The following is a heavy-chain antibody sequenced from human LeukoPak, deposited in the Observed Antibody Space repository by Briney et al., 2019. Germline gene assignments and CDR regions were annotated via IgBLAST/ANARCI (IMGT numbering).Heavy chain of an antibody. V-gene: IGHV3-30*04. CDR1: GFMFRSYA. J-gene: IGHJ3*02. CDR2: ISYDGSNE. CDR3: AKDGVDYGASFGAFDI. D-gene: IGHD3-16*01. Sequence: GGSLRLSCAASGFMFRSYAMIWVRQAPGKGLEWVAIISYDGSNEYYADSVKGRFTISRDNSKNTLYLQMNSLRAEDTAVYYCAKDGVDYGASFGAFDIWGQGTMVTVSS.